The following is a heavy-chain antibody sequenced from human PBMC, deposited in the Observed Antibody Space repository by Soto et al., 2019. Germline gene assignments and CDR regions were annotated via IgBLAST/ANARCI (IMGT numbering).Heavy chain of an antibody. D-gene: IGHD3-10*01. J-gene: IGHJ6*02. CDR3: ARSPVIWFGELFGVYYYYYGMDV. Sequence: SQTLSLTCAISGDSVSSNSAAWNWIRQSPSRGLEWLGRTYYRSKWYNDYAVSVKSRITINPDTSKNQFSLKLSSVTAADTAVYYCARSPVIWFGELFGVYYYYYGMDVWGQGTTVTVSS. V-gene: IGHV6-1*01. CDR1: GDSVSSNSAA. CDR2: TYYRSKWYN.